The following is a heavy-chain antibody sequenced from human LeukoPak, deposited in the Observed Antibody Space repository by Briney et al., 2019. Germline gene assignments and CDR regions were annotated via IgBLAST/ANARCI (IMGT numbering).Heavy chain of an antibody. CDR2: ISGSGDNT. J-gene: IGHJ4*02. Sequence: GGSLRLSCAASGFTFSSYAMSRVRQAPGKGLEWVSGISGSGDNTYYADSVKGRFTISRDNAKNSLYLQMNSLRAEDTAVYYCARRRAGELSRLYYFDYWGQGTLVTVSS. V-gene: IGHV3-23*01. CDR1: GFTFSSYA. D-gene: IGHD3-16*02. CDR3: ARRRAGELSRLYYFDY.